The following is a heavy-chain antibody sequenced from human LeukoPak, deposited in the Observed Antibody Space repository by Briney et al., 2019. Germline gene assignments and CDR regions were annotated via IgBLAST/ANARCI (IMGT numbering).Heavy chain of an antibody. V-gene: IGHV4-39*07. Sequence: SETLSLTCTVSGGSISSSSYYWGWIRQPPGKGLEWIGSIYYSGSTYYNPSLKSRVTISVDTSKNQFSLKLSSVTAADTAVYYCARSPQGSYYNEKPLTPWFDPWGQGTLVTVSS. CDR1: GGSISSSSYY. CDR3: ARSPQGSYYNEKPLTPWFDP. J-gene: IGHJ5*02. D-gene: IGHD3-10*01. CDR2: IYYSGST.